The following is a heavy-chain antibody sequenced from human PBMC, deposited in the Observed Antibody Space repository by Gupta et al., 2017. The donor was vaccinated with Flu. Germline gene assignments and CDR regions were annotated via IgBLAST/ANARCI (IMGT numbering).Heavy chain of an antibody. V-gene: IGHV4-4*07. CDR1: GGSISSSY. D-gene: IGHD2-15*01. J-gene: IGHJ5*02. CDR2: ISTSGST. Sequence: QVQLQESGPGLVKPSETLSLTCTVSGGSISSSYWSWIRQPAGKGLEWIGRISTSGSTNYNPSLKSRVTMSLDTSKNQFSLKLSAVTAADTAVYYWARAYCSGGSCYLFDPWGQGTLVTVSS. CDR3: ARAYCSGGSCYLFDP.